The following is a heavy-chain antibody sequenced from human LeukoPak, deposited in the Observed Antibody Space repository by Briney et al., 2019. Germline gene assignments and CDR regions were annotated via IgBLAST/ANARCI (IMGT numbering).Heavy chain of an antibody. CDR2: ISAYNGNT. J-gene: IGHJ4*02. CDR3: ARDGLDCGGDCSYYFDY. V-gene: IGHV1-18*01. CDR1: GYTFTSYG. D-gene: IGHD2-21*02. Sequence: ASVKVSCKAFGYTFTSYGISWVRQAPGQGLEWMGWISAYNGNTNYAQKLQGRVTMTTDTSTSTAYMELRSLRSDDTAVYYCARDGLDCGGDCSYYFDYWGQGTLVTVSS.